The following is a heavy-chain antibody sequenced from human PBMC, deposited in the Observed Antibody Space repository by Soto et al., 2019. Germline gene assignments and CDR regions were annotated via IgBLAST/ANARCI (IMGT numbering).Heavy chain of an antibody. CDR1: GGSISSGGYY. D-gene: IGHD3-9*01. CDR2: IYYSGST. J-gene: IGHJ5*02. Sequence: SETLSLTCTVSGGSISSGGYYWSWIRQHPGKGLEWIGYIYYSGSTYYNPSLKSRVTISVDTSKNQFSLKLSTVTAADTVVYYSARVSRPDDYDSLTGYPNWFDPWGQGTLVTVSS. CDR3: ARVSRPDDYDSLTGYPNWFDP. V-gene: IGHV4-31*03.